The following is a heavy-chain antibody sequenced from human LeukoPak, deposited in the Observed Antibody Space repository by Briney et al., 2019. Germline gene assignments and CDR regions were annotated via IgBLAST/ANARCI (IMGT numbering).Heavy chain of an antibody. V-gene: IGHV3-30*03. J-gene: IGHJ4*02. CDR1: GFTFSSYG. D-gene: IGHD3-22*01. CDR2: ISYDGSNK. CDR3: ARGEYYSDTSSYFDY. Sequence: RSLRLSCAASGFTFSSYGMNWVRQAPGKGLEWVAVISYDGSNKYYADSVKGRFTISRDNSKNTLFVQMSSLRAEDTAVYYCARGEYYSDTSSYFDYWGQGTLVTVSS.